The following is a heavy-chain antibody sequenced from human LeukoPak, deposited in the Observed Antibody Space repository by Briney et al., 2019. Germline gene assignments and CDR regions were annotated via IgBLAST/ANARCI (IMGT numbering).Heavy chain of an antibody. CDR1: GGSFSGYY. CDR3: ARADGAQTFPFDY. Sequence: SETLSLTXAVYGGSFSGYYWSWIRQPPGKGVEWIGEINPGGNTNYNPSLKSRVTISVDTSNTQFSLKLTSVTAADTAVYYCARADGAQTFPFDYWSLGTLVTVSS. D-gene: IGHD4/OR15-4a*01. CDR2: INPGGNT. J-gene: IGHJ4*02. V-gene: IGHV4-34*01.